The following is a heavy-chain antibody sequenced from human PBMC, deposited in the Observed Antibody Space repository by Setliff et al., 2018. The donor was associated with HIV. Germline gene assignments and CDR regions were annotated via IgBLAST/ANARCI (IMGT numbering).Heavy chain of an antibody. CDR2: IYYTGGT. D-gene: IGHD5-18*01. Sequence: KPSETLSLPCAVSGGPISGYWSWIRQPPGRELEWIGYIYYTGGTNYNPSLNSRVTMSIDLSNNHLSLKLRSVTTADTAIYYCVGGQKWLAFDSWGQGTLVTVSS. CDR1: GGPISGY. CDR3: VGGQKWLAFDS. J-gene: IGHJ4*02. V-gene: IGHV4-59*01.